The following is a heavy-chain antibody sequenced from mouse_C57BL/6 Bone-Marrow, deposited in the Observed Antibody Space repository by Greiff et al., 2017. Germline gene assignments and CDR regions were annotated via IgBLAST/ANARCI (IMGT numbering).Heavy chain of an antibody. D-gene: IGHD1-1*01. Sequence: QVQLQQPGAELVKPGASVKLSCKASGYTFTSYWMHWVKQRPGRGLEWLGRIDPNSGGTKYNEKFKSKATLTVDKPSSTAYMQLSSLTSEDSAVYDCARSRAHYYLHAMDYWGQGTSVTVSS. J-gene: IGHJ4*01. CDR2: IDPNSGGT. CDR3: ARSRAHYYLHAMDY. V-gene: IGHV1-72*01. CDR1: GYTFTSYW.